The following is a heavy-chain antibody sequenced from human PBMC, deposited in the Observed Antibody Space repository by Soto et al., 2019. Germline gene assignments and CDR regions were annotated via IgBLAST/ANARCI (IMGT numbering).Heavy chain of an antibody. D-gene: IGHD3-22*01. CDR1: GDSISSDY. Sequence: QVQLQESGPGLVKPSGTLSLTCTVSGDSISSDYWSWIRQPPGKGLEWIGYIYYTGTTNYNPSLKGRVTISVDTSKNQSSLKLSSVTAADTAVYYCARDPLRDGSGYSYGMDVWGPGTTVTVSS. V-gene: IGHV4-59*01. CDR2: IYYTGTT. J-gene: IGHJ6*02. CDR3: ARDPLRDGSGYSYGMDV.